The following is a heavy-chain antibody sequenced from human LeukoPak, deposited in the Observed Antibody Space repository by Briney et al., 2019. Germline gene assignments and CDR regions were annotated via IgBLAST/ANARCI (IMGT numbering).Heavy chain of an antibody. J-gene: IGHJ4*02. V-gene: IGHV1-69*05. D-gene: IGHD5-18*01. CDR2: IIPIFGTA. CDR3: ASNLDTAMVGIFDY. CDR1: GGTFSSYA. Sequence: ASVKVSCKASGGTFSSYAISWVRQAPGQGLEWMGGIIPIFGTANYAQKFQGRVTITTDESTSTAYMELSSLRSEDTAVYYCASNLDTAMVGIFDYWGQGTLVTVSS.